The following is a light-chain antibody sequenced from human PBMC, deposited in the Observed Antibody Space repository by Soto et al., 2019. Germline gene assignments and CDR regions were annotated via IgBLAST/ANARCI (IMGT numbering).Light chain of an antibody. CDR1: QSISSY. CDR3: QQLNSYT. CDR2: AAS. V-gene: IGKV1-9*01. Sequence: DIQLTQSPSFLSASVGDRVTITCRASQSISSYLAWYQQKPGKAPKLLIYAASTLQSGVPSRFSGSGSGTEFTLTISSLQPEDFATYYCQQLNSYTFGQGTKLEIK. J-gene: IGKJ2*01.